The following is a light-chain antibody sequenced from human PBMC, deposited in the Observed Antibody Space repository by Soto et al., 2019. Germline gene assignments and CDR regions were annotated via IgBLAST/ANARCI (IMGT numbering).Light chain of an antibody. J-gene: IGKJ1*01. CDR1: QSVGTF. V-gene: IGKV3-20*01. CDR3: QQYDSSPKT. CDR2: GAS. Sequence: EIVLTQSPATLSLSPGERATLSCRASQSVGTFFAWYQHKPGQAPRLLIYGASSRATGIPDRFSGSGSGTDFTLIISRLEPEDFAVYYCQQYDSSPKTFGQGTKVDIK.